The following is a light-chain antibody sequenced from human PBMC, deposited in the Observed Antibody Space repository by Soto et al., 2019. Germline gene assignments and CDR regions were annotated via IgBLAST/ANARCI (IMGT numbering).Light chain of an antibody. Sequence: ETVLTQSPGTLSLSQGERATLTCRASQSVSSRFLAWYQQKPCQAPRRLMYGASSRATGIPDRFSGTGSVTDFTLTISRLEPEDFLVYYCQQYCSSPYTFGLWTNLEIK. CDR1: QSVSSRF. J-gene: IGKJ2*01. CDR3: QQYCSSPYT. V-gene: IGKV3-20*01. CDR2: GAS.